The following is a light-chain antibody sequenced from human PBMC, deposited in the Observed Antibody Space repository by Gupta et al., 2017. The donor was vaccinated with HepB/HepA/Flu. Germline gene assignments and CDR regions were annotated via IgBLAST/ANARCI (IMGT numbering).Light chain of an antibody. Sequence: DIQMTQSPSSLSASVGDRVTITCRASQRISSYLNWYQQKPGKAPKLLIYAASSLQSGVPSRFSGSGSGTDFTLTIIRLQPEDFATYYCQQSDSTPRTFGQGTKVEIK. CDR2: AAS. CDR1: QRISSY. J-gene: IGKJ1*01. CDR3: QQSDSTPRT. V-gene: IGKV1-39*01.